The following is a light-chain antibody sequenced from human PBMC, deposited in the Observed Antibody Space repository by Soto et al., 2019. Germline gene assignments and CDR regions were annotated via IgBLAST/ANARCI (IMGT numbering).Light chain of an antibody. V-gene: IGKV3-15*01. CDR1: QSVSNN. J-gene: IGKJ1*01. CDR2: GAS. CDR3: QQYNNWPRGT. Sequence: EIVMTQSPATLSVSPGERATLSCRASQSVSNNLAWYQQKPGQAPRLLIYGASTRATGVPARFTGSGSGTEFTLTISSLQSEDFAVYSCQQYNNWPRGTFGQGTKVDIK.